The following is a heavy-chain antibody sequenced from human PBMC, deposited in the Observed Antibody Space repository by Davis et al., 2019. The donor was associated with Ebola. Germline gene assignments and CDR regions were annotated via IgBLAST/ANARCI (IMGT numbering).Heavy chain of an antibody. J-gene: IGHJ4*02. V-gene: IGHV3-15*01. CDR3: NTDPHPRSDNYHDF. CDR1: GLTFSSYA. D-gene: IGHD5-24*01. Sequence: GESLKISCAASGLTFSSYAMTWVRQAPGKGLEWVGRIKKNADGGTTDYSVDVKGRFTISRDDSKNRLYLDMSSLRSEDTGVYYCNTDPHPRSDNYHDFWGQGTLVTVSS. CDR2: IKKNADGGTT.